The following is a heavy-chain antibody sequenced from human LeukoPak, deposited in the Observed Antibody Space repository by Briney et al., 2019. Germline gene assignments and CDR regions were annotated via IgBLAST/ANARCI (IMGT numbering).Heavy chain of an antibody. CDR2: IYTSGST. Sequence: SETLSLTCTVSGGSISSGSYYWSWIRQPAGKGLEWIGRIYTSGSTNYNPSLKSRVTISVDTSKNQFSLKLSSVTAADTAVYYCARWDWEQLARLDVWGKGTTVTVSS. V-gene: IGHV4-61*02. CDR1: GGSISSGSYY. CDR3: ARWDWEQLARLDV. J-gene: IGHJ6*04. D-gene: IGHD6-6*01.